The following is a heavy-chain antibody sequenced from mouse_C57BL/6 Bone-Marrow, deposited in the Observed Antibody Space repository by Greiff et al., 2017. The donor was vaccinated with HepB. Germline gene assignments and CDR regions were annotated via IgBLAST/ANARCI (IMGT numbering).Heavy chain of an antibody. CDR1: GYTFTNYW. Sequence: VQLQQSGAELVRPGTSVKMSCKASGYTFTNYWIGWAKQRPGHGLEWIGDIYPGGGYTNYNEKFKGKATLTADKSSSTAYMQFSSLTSEDSAIYYCARMDYGSSYDAMDYWGQGTSVTVSS. V-gene: IGHV1-63*01. CDR3: ARMDYGSSYDAMDY. D-gene: IGHD1-1*01. CDR2: IYPGGGYT. J-gene: IGHJ4*01.